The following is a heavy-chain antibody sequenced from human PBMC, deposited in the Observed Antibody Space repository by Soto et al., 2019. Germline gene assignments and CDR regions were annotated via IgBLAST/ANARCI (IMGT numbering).Heavy chain of an antibody. V-gene: IGHV4-38-2*02. D-gene: IGHD6-19*01. CDR3: ARDRWVRSGWYFNNWFDP. CDR1: GYSISSGYY. Sequence: PSETLSLTCAVSGYSISSGYYWGWIRQPPGKGLEWIGSIYHSGSTYYNPSLKSRVTISVDTSKNQFSLKLSSVTAADTAVYYCARDRWVRSGWYFNNWFDPWGQGTLVTVSS. J-gene: IGHJ5*02. CDR2: IYHSGST.